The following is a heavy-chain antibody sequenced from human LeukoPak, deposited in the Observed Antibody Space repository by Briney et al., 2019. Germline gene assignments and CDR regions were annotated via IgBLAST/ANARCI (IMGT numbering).Heavy chain of an antibody. CDR3: ARLTDYEYSSSSFDY. V-gene: IGHV4-59*05. J-gene: IGHJ4*02. CDR2: IYYSGST. CDR1: GGSISSYY. D-gene: IGHD6-6*01. Sequence: SETLSLTCTVSGGSISSYYWSWIRQPPGKGLEWIGSIYYSGSTSYNPSLKSRVTISVDTSKNQFSLKLSSVTATDTAVYYCARLTDYEYSSSSFDYWGQGTLVTVSS.